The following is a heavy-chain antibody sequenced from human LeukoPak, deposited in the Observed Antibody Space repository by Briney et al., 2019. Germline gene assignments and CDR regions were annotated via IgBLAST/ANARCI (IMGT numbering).Heavy chain of an antibody. Sequence: APVKVSCKVSGYTLTELSMHWVRQAPGKGLEWMGGFDPEDGETIYAQKFQGRVTMTEDTSTDTAYMELSSLRSEDTAVYYCATLLIPRGATAYFDYWGQGTLVTVSS. V-gene: IGHV1-24*01. D-gene: IGHD1-26*01. CDR1: GYTLTELS. CDR3: ATLLIPRGATAYFDY. CDR2: FDPEDGET. J-gene: IGHJ4*02.